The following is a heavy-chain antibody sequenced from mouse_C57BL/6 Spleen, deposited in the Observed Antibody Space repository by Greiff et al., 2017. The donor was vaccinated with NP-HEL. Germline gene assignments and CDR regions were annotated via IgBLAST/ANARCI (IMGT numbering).Heavy chain of an antibody. D-gene: IGHD3-2*02. CDR3: ARRAAQDLGYFDY. CDR1: GYTFTSYW. CDR2: IDPSDSYT. Sequence: QVQLQQPGAELVKPGASVKLSCKASGYTFTSYWMQWVKQRPGQGLEWIGEIDPSDSYTNYNQKFKGKATLTVDTSSSTAYMQLSSLTSEDSAVYYCARRAAQDLGYFDYWGQGTTLTVSS. J-gene: IGHJ2*01. V-gene: IGHV1-50*01.